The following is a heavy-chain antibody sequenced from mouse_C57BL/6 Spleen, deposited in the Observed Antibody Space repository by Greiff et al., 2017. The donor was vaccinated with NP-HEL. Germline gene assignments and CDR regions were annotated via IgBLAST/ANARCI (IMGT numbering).Heavy chain of an antibody. CDR2: IDPETGGT. D-gene: IGHD1-1*01. V-gene: IGHV1-15*01. Sequence: VQRVESGAELVRPGASVTLSCKASGYTFTDYEMHWVKQTPVHGLEWIGAIDPETGGTAYNQKFKGKAILTADKSSSTAYMELRSLTSEDSAVYYCTRPYYYGSSYDFDYWGQGTTLTVSS. CDR3: TRPYYYGSSYDFDY. CDR1: GYTFTDYE. J-gene: IGHJ2*01.